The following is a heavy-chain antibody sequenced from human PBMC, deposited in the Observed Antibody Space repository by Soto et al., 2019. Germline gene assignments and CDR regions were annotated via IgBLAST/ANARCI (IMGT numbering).Heavy chain of an antibody. Sequence: EVQLVETGGGLIQPGGSLRLSCAASGFTVSSNYMSWVRQAPGKGLEWVSVIYSGGSTYYADSVKGRFTISRDNSKNTLYLPMNSLKAEDTAVYYCARDEAWLYYGSGGMDVWGQGTTVTVSS. CDR2: IYSGGST. D-gene: IGHD3-10*01. V-gene: IGHV3-53*02. J-gene: IGHJ6*02. CDR1: GFTVSSNY. CDR3: ARDEAWLYYGSGGMDV.